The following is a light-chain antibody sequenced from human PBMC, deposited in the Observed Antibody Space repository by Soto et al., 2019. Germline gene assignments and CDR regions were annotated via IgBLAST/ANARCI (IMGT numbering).Light chain of an antibody. Sequence: QSALTQPASVSGSPGQSITISCTGTSSDVGDYNYVSWYQQHPGKAPKLMIYNVSNRPSGVSNRFSGSKSGNTASLTISGLQAEDEADYYCSSYTRGSTLVVFGGGTKLTVL. J-gene: IGLJ2*01. CDR2: NVS. CDR3: SSYTRGSTLVV. CDR1: SSDVGDYNY. V-gene: IGLV2-14*01.